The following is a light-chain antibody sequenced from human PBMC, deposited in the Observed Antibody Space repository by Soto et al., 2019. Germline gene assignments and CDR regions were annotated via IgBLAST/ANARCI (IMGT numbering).Light chain of an antibody. CDR2: GAS. CDR1: EDIDAS. J-gene: IGKJ1*01. CDR3: QHYDTFSWT. V-gene: IGKV1-12*01. Sequence: DIQMTQSPSSLSASVGDRVTITCRASEDIDASFACFQQRPGKAPKVLIAGASGLMTGVPSTFSGSGSGTEFALTISSVQPDDFATYFCQHYDTFSWTFGQGTKVDIK.